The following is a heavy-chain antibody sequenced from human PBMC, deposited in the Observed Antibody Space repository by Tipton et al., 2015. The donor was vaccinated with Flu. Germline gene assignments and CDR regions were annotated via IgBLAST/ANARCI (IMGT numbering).Heavy chain of an antibody. CDR2: ISWDGGST. Sequence: SLRLSCAASGFTFDDYAMHWVRQAPGKGLEWVSLISWDGGSTYYADSVKGRFTISRDNAKNSLYLQMNSLRAEDTAVYYCARDSIVGAPLFDYWGQGTLVTVSS. D-gene: IGHD1-26*01. CDR1: GFTFDDYA. CDR3: ARDSIVGAPLFDY. J-gene: IGHJ4*02. V-gene: IGHV3-43D*04.